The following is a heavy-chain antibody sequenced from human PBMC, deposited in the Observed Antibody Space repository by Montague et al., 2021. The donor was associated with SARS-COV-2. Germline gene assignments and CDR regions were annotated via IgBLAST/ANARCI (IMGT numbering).Heavy chain of an antibody. D-gene: IGHD3-22*01. V-gene: IGHV3-23*03. Sequence: SRRLSCAASGFPFSSYAMSWVRQAPGKGLEWVSVIYSGGSSTYYADSVKGRFTISRDNSKNTLYPQMNSLRAEDTAVYYCAKKVFPYDSSGYLFDYWGQGTLVTVSS. CDR3: AKKVFPYDSSGYLFDY. J-gene: IGHJ4*02. CDR2: IYSGGSST. CDR1: GFPFSSYA.